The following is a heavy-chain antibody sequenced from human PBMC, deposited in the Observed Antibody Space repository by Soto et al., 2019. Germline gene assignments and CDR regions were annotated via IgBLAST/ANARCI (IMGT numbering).Heavy chain of an antibody. V-gene: IGHV1-69*06. CDR1: GGTFSSLD. Sequence: QVQLVQSGAEVKKPGSSVKVSCKASGGTFSSLDINWVRQAPGQGLEWMGGIIPISETTNYAQIFQGRVSIVADKSTSTAYMELRRPRSEDTAVYYCARALLSHSYDSGGYDSYFHAMDVWGQGTSVTVSS. CDR2: IIPISETT. J-gene: IGHJ6*02. CDR3: ARALLSHSYDSGGYDSYFHAMDV. D-gene: IGHD3-22*01.